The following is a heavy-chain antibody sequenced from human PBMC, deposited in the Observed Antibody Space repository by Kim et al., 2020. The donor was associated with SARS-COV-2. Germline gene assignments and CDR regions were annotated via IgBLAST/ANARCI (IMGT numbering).Heavy chain of an antibody. CDR3: GRDSTYRGGVSAFDI. Sequence: DCGKGRVTISRDKSKNTLHLQMNSLRAEDTAVYYGGRDSTYRGGVSAFDIWGQGTMVTVSS. J-gene: IGHJ3*02. D-gene: IGHD5-12*01. V-gene: IGHV3-30*04.